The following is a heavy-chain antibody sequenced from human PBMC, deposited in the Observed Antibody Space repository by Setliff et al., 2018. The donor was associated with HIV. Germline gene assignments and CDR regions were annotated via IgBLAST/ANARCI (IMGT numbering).Heavy chain of an antibody. J-gene: IGHJ4*02. CDR1: GFSFSSYW. V-gene: IGHV3-7*01. CDR3: ARDATRGGDFDF. D-gene: IGHD1-26*01. Sequence: GGSLRLSCAASGFSFSSYWMTWVRQAPGKGLEWVANIKEDGSETFYVDSVKGRFTMSRDNAKNLVYLEMNSLKVEDTAVYYCARDATRGGDFDFWGQGTLVTVSS. CDR2: IKEDGSET.